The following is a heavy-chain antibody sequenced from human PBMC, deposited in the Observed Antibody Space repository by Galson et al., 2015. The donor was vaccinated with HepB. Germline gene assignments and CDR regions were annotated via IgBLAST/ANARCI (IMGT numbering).Heavy chain of an antibody. CDR1: GFTFSSYA. V-gene: IGHV3-23*01. J-gene: IGHJ6*02. CDR2: VSGSGGST. D-gene: IGHD6-19*01. Sequence: SLRLSCAASGFTFSSYAMSWVRQAPGKGLEWVSAVSGSGGSTYYADSVKGRFTISRDNSKNTLYLQMNSLRAEDTAVYYCAKHLLPAIAVAGKGGWAYYYYGMDVWGQGTTVTVSS. CDR3: AKHLLPAIAVAGKGGWAYYYYGMDV.